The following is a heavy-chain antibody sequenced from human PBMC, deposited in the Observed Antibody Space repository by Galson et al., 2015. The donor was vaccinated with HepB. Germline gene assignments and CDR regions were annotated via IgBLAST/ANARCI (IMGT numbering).Heavy chain of an antibody. CDR3: ARDISSATYDFWSGYSNWFDP. D-gene: IGHD3-3*01. J-gene: IGHJ5*02. Sequence: SVKVSCKASGYTFTSYGISWVRQAPGQGLEWMGWISAYNGNTNYAQKLQGRVTMTTDTSTSTAYMELRSLRSDDTAVYYCARDISSATYDFWSGYSNWFDPWGQGTLVTVSS. CDR1: GYTFTSYG. V-gene: IGHV1-18*01. CDR2: ISAYNGNT.